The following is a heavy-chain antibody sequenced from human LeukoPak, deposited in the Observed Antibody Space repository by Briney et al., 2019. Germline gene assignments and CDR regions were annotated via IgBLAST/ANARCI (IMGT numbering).Heavy chain of an antibody. CDR1: GFTFSSYA. D-gene: IGHD6-13*01. CDR3: AKVPPSYSSSWYSAEYFQH. Sequence: GGSLRLSCAAPGFTFSSYAMSWVRQAPGTGLEWVSPISGSGGSTYYAHSVKGRFTISRDNSKNTLYLQMNSLRAEDTAVYYCAKVPPSYSSSWYSAEYFQHWGQGTLVTVSS. CDR2: ISGSGGST. J-gene: IGHJ1*01. V-gene: IGHV3-23*01.